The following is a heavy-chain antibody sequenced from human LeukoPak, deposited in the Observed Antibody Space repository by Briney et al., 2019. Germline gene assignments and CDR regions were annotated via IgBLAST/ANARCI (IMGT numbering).Heavy chain of an antibody. CDR3: AQGRPGYSYGASDH. D-gene: IGHD5-18*01. J-gene: IGHJ4*02. Sequence: GGSLRLSCAASGFTFSNYAMSWVRQAPGKGLEWVSVISGSGGSTNFADSVKGRFTSSRDNSKNTLYLQMHSLRVEDTAVYYCAQGRPGYSYGASDHWGQGTLVTVSS. CDR1: GFTFSNYA. V-gene: IGHV3-23*01. CDR2: ISGSGGST.